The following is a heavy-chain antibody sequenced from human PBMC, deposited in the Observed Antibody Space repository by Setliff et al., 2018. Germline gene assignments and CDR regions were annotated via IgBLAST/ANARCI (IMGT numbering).Heavy chain of an antibody. Sequence: GGSLRLSCVASGFTFGNYGMTWVRQAPGKGLEWVSYLNNDGTTIYYADSVRGRFTISRDNARDSLYLQMNSLRVEDTAFYYCAKVRLPNSYMRSGVESWGQGTLVTVSS. J-gene: IGHJ5*01. D-gene: IGHD1-20*01. CDR1: GFTFGNYG. V-gene: IGHV3-48*04. CDR3: AKVRLPNSYMRSGVES. CDR2: LNNDGTTI.